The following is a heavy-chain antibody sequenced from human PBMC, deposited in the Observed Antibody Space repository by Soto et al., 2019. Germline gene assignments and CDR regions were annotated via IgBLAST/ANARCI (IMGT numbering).Heavy chain of an antibody. CDR2: IYPGDSDT. Sequence: GESLKISCKGSGYSFPTYWITLVRQMPGKGLEWMGIIYPGDSDTRYSPSFQGQVTISADKSINTAYLQWNSLKASDTAMYYCARSSSGYASCCFDWGQGTQVTLAS. CDR3: ARSSSGYASCCFD. J-gene: IGHJ4*02. D-gene: IGHD6-19*01. CDR1: GYSFPTYW. V-gene: IGHV5-51*01.